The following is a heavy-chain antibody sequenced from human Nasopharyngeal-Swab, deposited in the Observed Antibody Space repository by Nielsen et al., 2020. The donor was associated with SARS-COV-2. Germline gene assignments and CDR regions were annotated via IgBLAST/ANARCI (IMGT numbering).Heavy chain of an antibody. J-gene: IGHJ4*02. D-gene: IGHD4-17*01. V-gene: IGHV4-59*01. CDR1: GGSISSYY. Sequence: SETLSLTCTVSGGSISSYYWSWIRQPPGKGLEWIGYIYYSGSTNYNPSLKSRVTISVDTSKNQFPLKLSSVTAADTAVYYCARGRLPGGDYENYWGQGTLVTVSS. CDR3: ARGRLPGGDYENY. CDR2: IYYSGST.